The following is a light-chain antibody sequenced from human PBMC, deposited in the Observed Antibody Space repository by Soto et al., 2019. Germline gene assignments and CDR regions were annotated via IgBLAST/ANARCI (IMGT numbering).Light chain of an antibody. V-gene: IGKV3-20*01. CDR2: GAS. Sequence: EIVLTQSPGTLSLSPGERATLSCRASQSFTSNLAWYQQRPGQGPRLLIYGASSRATGIPDRFSGSGSGTDFTLTISRLEPEDFAVYYCHQYNTSPRTFGQGTKVDIK. J-gene: IGKJ1*01. CDR1: QSFTSN. CDR3: HQYNTSPRT.